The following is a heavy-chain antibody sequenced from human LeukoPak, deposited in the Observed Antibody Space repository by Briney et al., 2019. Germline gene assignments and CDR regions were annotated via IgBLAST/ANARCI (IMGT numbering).Heavy chain of an antibody. CDR2: INPNSGGT. CDR3: AIPYGGNPILFDP. D-gene: IGHD4-23*01. J-gene: IGHJ5*02. CDR1: GYTFTGYF. V-gene: IGHV1-2*02. Sequence: ASVKVSCKASGYTFTGYFLHWARQAPGQGLEWMGWINPNSGGTNYAQKFQGRVTMTRDTSISTAYMELSRLRSDDTAVYYGAIPYGGNPILFDPWGQGTLVTVSS.